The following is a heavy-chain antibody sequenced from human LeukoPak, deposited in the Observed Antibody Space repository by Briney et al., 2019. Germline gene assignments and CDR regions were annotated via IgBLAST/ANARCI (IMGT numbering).Heavy chain of an antibody. CDR2: IRSKAYGGTT. Sequence: PGGSLRLSCTASGFTFGDYAMSWFRQAPGKGLEWVGFIRSKAYGGTTEYAASVKGRCTISRDDSKSIAYLRMNSLKTEDTAVYYCTRDLGQLDYFDYWGQGTLVTVSS. J-gene: IGHJ4*02. CDR3: TRDLGQLDYFDY. CDR1: GFTFGDYA. V-gene: IGHV3-49*03. D-gene: IGHD6-6*01.